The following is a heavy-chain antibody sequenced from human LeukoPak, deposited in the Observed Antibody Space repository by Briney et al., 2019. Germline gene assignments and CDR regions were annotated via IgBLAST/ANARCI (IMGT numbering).Heavy chain of an antibody. Sequence: GGSLRLSCAASGFSFRSYWMHWVRQVPGKGLLWVARINIEGTIITYADSVKGRFTISRDNSKNTLYLQMNSLKAEDTAVYYCAKERSLEIAVAGTIFDYWGQGTLVTVSS. V-gene: IGHV3-74*03. CDR1: GFSFRSYW. J-gene: IGHJ4*02. CDR3: AKERSLEIAVAGTIFDY. D-gene: IGHD6-19*01. CDR2: INIEGTII.